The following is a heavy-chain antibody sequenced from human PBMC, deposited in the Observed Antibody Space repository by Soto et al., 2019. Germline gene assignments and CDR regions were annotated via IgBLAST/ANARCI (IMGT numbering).Heavy chain of an antibody. J-gene: IGHJ6*02. CDR3: ARAHYYGSGSNSDYYYYGMDV. Sequence: PSETLSLTCAVSGGSISSGGYSWSWIRQPPGKGLEWIGYIYHSGSTYYNPSLKSRVTISVDRSKNQFSLKLSSVTAADTAVYYCARAHYYGSGSNSDYYYYGMDVWGQGTTVTVS. CDR1: GGSISSGGYS. D-gene: IGHD3-10*01. V-gene: IGHV4-30-2*01. CDR2: IYHSGST.